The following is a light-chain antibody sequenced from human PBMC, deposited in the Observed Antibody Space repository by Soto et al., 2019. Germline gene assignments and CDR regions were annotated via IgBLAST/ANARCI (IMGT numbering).Light chain of an antibody. CDR2: WAS. CDR3: QQYYSTPQT. J-gene: IGKJ1*01. CDR1: QSVLYSSNNKNY. V-gene: IGKV4-1*01. Sequence: DTVMTQSPDSLSVSLGERATINCKSSQSVLYSSNNKNYLAWYQQKPGQPPKLLIYWASTRESGVPDRFSGSGSGTDFTLTISSLQAEDVAVYYCQQYYSTPQTFGQGTKGDIK.